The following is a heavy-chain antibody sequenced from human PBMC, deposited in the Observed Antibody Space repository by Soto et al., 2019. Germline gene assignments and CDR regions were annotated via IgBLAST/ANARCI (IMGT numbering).Heavy chain of an antibody. J-gene: IGHJ3*02. V-gene: IGHV1-69*13. CDR2: IIPIFGTA. CDR3: ARDRGCSGGSCYVAFDI. Sequence: GASVKVSCKASGGTFSSYAISWVRQAPGQGLEWMGGIIPIFGTANYAQKFQGRVTITADESTSTAYMELSSLRSEDTAVYYCARDRGCSGGSCYVAFDIWGQGTMVTVS. CDR1: GGTFSSYA. D-gene: IGHD2-15*01.